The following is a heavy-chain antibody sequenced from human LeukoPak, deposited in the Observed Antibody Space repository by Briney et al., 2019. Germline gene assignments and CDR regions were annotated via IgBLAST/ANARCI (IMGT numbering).Heavy chain of an antibody. V-gene: IGHV4-39*07. CDR1: GGSISSGGYY. D-gene: IGHD2-21*02. J-gene: IGHJ4*02. CDR3: ARGLSAIVH. CDR2: INHSGST. Sequence: PPETLSLTCTVSGGSISSGGYYWSWIRQPPGKGLEWIGEINHSGSTNYNPSLKSRVTISIDTSKNQFSLKLNSVTAADTAVYYCARGLSAIVHWGQGTLVTVSS.